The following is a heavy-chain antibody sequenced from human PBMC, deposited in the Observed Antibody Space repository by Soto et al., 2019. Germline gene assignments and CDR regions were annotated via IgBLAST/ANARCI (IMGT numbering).Heavy chain of an antibody. CDR2: MNPNSSNT. CDR1: GYTFTSYD. V-gene: IGHV1-8*01. Sequence: QVQLVQSGAEVKKPGASVKVSCKASGYTFTSYDINWVRQTTGQGLEWMGWMNPNSSNTGYAQKFQGRVTMTRNTSLSAAYMELLSMRSQDTAVYYCARTLYGDNVDYWGQGTLVTVSS. CDR3: ARTLYGDNVDY. J-gene: IGHJ4*02. D-gene: IGHD4-17*01.